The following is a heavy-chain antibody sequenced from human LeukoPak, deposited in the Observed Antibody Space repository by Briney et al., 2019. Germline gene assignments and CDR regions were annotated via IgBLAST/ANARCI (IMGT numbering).Heavy chain of an antibody. D-gene: IGHD6-13*01. Sequence: PGGSLRLSCAASGFTFDDYAMPWVRQAPGKGLEWVSGISWNSGSIGYADSVKGRFTISRDNAKNSLYLQMNSLRAEDTALYYCAKDRWGVGSSWLGEFDYWGQGTLVTVSS. V-gene: IGHV3-9*01. CDR2: ISWNSGSI. J-gene: IGHJ4*02. CDR3: AKDRWGVGSSWLGEFDY. CDR1: GFTFDDYA.